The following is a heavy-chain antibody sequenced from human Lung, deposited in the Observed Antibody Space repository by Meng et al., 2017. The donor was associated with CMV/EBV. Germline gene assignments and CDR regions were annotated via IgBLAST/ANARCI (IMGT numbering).Heavy chain of an antibody. J-gene: IGHJ4*02. CDR3: AHSARYYSSGIYCVPFDY. CDR2: IYWNDDK. Sequence: SGPTLVKPTQTLTLTCSFSGFSLRTTGAGVGWIRQPPGKALEWLALIYWNDDKRYSPSLKNRFTITKDTSRNRVVLTMTNLDPADTATYYCAHSARYYSSGIYCVPFDYWGQGTLVTVSS. V-gene: IGHV2-5*01. D-gene: IGHD3-10*01. CDR1: GFSLRTTGAG.